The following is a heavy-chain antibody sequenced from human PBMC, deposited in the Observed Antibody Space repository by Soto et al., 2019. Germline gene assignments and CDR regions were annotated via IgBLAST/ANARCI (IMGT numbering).Heavy chain of an antibody. CDR1: GGSISSGGYS. D-gene: IGHD2-2*01. CDR2: ISDTGGGT. CDR3: VKDAGGGPYSTAWYEFDY. J-gene: IGHJ4*02. Sequence: PSETLSLTCAVSGGSISSGGYSWSWVRQAPGKGPEWVAVISDTGGGTYYADSVKGRFTISRDNSKNTLYLQMNSLRAEDTGLYYCVKDAGGGPYSTAWYEFDYWGQGTQVTVSS. V-gene: IGHV3-23*01.